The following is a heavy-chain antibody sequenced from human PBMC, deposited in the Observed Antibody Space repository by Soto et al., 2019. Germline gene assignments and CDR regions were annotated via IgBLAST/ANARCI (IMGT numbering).Heavy chain of an antibody. D-gene: IGHD4-17*01. CDR1: GYTFTSYD. V-gene: IGHV1-8*01. CDR2: MNPNSGNT. CDR3: ARARRATRGRTFDY. Sequence: ASVKVSCKASGYTFTSYDINWVRHATGQGLEWMGWMNPNSGNTGYAQKFQGRVTMTRNTSISTAYMELSSLRSEDTAVYYCARARRATRGRTFDYWGQGTLVTVSS. J-gene: IGHJ4*02.